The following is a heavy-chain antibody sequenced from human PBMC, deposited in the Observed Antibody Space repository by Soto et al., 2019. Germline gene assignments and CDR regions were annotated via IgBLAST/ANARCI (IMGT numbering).Heavy chain of an antibody. D-gene: IGHD3-10*01. CDR2: ISAYNGNT. CDR3: ARDLDGSGSYYTDY. J-gene: IGHJ4*02. V-gene: IGHV1-18*01. Sequence: QVQLVQSGAEVKKPGASVKVSCKASGYMFVTYGINWVRQAPGQGLEWMGWISAYNGNTKYAQNLQGRATMTTDASRSTGYMEMRSLRTDDTAVYYCARDLDGSGSYYTDYWGPGTLVTVSS. CDR1: GYMFVTYG.